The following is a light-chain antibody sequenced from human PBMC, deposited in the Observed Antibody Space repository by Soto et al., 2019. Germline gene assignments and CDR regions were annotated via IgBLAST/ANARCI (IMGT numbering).Light chain of an antibody. V-gene: IGLV2-14*03. CDR1: SSDVGASNY. CDR2: DVS. Sequence: SALTQPASVSGSPGQSITISCTGTSSDVGASNYVSWYQQHPGKAPKLMIYDVSDRPSGVSNRFSGSKSANTASLTISGLQAEDEADYYCSSYSSSGTLVVFGGGTKLTVL. CDR3: SSYSSSGTLVV. J-gene: IGLJ2*01.